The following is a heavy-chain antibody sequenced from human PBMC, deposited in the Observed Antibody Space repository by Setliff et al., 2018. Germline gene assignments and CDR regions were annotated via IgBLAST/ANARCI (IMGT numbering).Heavy chain of an antibody. Sequence: LSLTCTVSGGSISSGTYYWSWIRQPAGKGLEWIGRLHTSGSIDYNPSLKSRVTISVDTSKNQFSLRLRSVTAADTALYYCAASRAYTGAVEEWFLPKTFDFWGQGSPVTVSS. CDR2: LHTSGSI. V-gene: IGHV4-61*02. CDR3: AASRAYTGAVEEWFLPKTFDF. CDR1: GGSISSGTYY. J-gene: IGHJ4*02. D-gene: IGHD3-10*01.